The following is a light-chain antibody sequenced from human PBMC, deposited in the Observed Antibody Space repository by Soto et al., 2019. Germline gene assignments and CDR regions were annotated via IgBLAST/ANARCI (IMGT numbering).Light chain of an antibody. CDR1: RAVTSNF. Sequence: ESVLTQSPGTLSLSPGERATLSCRASRAVTSNFLAWYQQKPGQAPRLLIYAASSRATGIPDRFSGSGSGTEFTLTISRLEPEDFAVHYCQQYGVSQKTFGQGAKLETK. V-gene: IGKV3-20*01. CDR2: AAS. CDR3: QQYGVSQKT. J-gene: IGKJ2*01.